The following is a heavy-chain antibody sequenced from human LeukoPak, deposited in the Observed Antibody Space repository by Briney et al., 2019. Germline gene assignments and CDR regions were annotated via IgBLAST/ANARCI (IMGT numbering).Heavy chain of an antibody. CDR1: GFTFSSYA. CDR3: ARDEMGAVNNWFDP. CDR2: ISYDGSNK. J-gene: IGHJ5*02. V-gene: IGHV3-30*04. Sequence: PGGSLRLSCAASGFTFSSYAMHWVRQAPGKGLEWVAVISYDGSNKYYADSVKGRFTISRDNSKNTLYLQMNSLRAEDTAVYYCARDEMGAVNNWFDPWGQGTLVTVSS. D-gene: IGHD1-26*01.